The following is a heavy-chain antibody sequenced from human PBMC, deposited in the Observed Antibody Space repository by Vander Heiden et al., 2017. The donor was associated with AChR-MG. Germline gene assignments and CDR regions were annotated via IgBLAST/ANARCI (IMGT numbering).Heavy chain of an antibody. D-gene: IGHD3-3*01. J-gene: IGHJ4*02. V-gene: IGHV3-23*01. CDR2: ISGSGGST. Sequence: EVQLLESGGGLVQPGGSLRLSCAASGFTFSSYAMSWVRQAPGKGLEWVSAISGSGGSTYYADAVKGRFTISRDNSKNTLYLQMNSLRAEDTAVYYCAKDFDFWSGYYSHWGQGTLVTVSS. CDR1: GFTFSSYA. CDR3: AKDFDFWSGYYSH.